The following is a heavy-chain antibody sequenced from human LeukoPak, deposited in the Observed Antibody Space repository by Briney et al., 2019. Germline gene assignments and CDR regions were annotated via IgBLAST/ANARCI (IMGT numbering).Heavy chain of an antibody. CDR1: GGSISSYY. CDR3: ASALGVTADFDY. CDR2: IYYSGST. D-gene: IGHD2-21*02. V-gene: IGHV4-59*08. Sequence: KPSETLSLTCTVSGGSISSYYWSWIRQPPGKGLEWIGYIYYSGSTNYNPSLKSRVTISVDTSKNQFSLKLSSVTAADTAVYYCASALGVTADFDYWGQGTLVTVSS. J-gene: IGHJ4*02.